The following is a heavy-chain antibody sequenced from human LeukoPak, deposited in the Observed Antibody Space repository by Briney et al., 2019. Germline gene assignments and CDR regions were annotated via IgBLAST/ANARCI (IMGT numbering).Heavy chain of an antibody. CDR3: AKDSRSRNGIYDPFDI. D-gene: IGHD2-8*01. J-gene: IGHJ3*02. CDR2: IKQDGSEK. CDR1: GFSFSNYW. Sequence: TGGSLRLSCAASGFSFSNYWMHWVRQPPGKGLEWVANIKQDGSEKYYVDSVKGRFTISRDNSKNTLFLQMNSLRLEDTAVYYCAKDSRSRNGIYDPFDIWGQGTMVTVSS. V-gene: IGHV3-7*03.